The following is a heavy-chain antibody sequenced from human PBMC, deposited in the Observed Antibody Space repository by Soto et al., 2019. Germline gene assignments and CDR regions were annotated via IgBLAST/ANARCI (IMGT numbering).Heavy chain of an antibody. V-gene: IGHV4-4*02. Sequence: QVQLQESGPGLVKPSGTLSLTCGVSGGSIRSNKWWSWVRQPPGKGLEWIGEIYHSGSTNYNPSIKSRVVISVDKSRNQFSLKLNSVTAADPAVYYCSRWGDWMQQVLWGQGTLVTVSS. J-gene: IGHJ4*02. CDR3: SRWGDWMQQVL. CDR1: GGSIRSNKW. D-gene: IGHD5-18*01. CDR2: IYHSGST.